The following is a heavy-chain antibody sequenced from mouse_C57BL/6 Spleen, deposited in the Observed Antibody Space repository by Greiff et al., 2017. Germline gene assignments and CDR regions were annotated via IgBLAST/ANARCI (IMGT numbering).Heavy chain of an antibody. D-gene: IGHD2-2*01. CDR2: IWTGGGT. CDR3: ARFYYGYDELAMDY. V-gene: IGHV2-9-1*01. Sequence: VQLKASGPGLVAPSQSLSITCTVSGFSLTSYAISWVRQPPGQGLEWLGVIWTGGGTNYNSALKSRLSISKDNSKSQVFLKMNRLQTDDTARYYCARFYYGYDELAMDYWGQGTSVTVSS. CDR1: GFSLTSYA. J-gene: IGHJ4*01.